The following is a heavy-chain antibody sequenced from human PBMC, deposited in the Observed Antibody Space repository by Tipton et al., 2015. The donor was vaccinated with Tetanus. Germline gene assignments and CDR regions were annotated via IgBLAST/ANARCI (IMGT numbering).Heavy chain of an antibody. CDR1: GGSISSSSYY. J-gene: IGHJ4*02. D-gene: IGHD3-10*01. Sequence: TLSLTCTVSGGSISSSSYYWGWIRQPPGKGLEWIGTIYYSGRTYYNPSLKSRVTISADTSKNQFSLKLSSVTAADTAVYYCARHNPSGLWFGELDSSFDYWGQGTLVTVSS. CDR3: ARHNPSGLWFGELDSSFDY. CDR2: IYYSGRT. V-gene: IGHV4-39*01.